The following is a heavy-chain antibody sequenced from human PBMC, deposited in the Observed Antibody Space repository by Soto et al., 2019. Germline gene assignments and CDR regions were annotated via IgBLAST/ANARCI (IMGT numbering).Heavy chain of an antibody. CDR2: IVPLFGTA. V-gene: IGHV1-69*12. CDR1: GGTFGNTA. J-gene: IGHJ5*02. D-gene: IGHD3-3*01. CDR3: ARDGDPGYSFWSGPLGGGRFDP. Sequence: QVQLVQSGAEVKEPGSSVNVSCTTSGGTFGNTAVTWVRQVPGQGLEWIGGIVPLFGTANYAQKFPGRVMITADESTSTAFMALSSLRSDDTAIYYCARDGDPGYSFWSGPLGGGRFDPWGQGTLVTVSS.